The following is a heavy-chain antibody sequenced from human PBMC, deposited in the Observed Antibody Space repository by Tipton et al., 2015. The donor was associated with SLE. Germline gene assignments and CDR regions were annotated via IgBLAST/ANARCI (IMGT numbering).Heavy chain of an antibody. Sequence: GSLRLSCVASGFTFSNAWMYWVRQAPGKGLEWVGRIESKIAGGTIDYAAPVKDRFTISRDDSKNTLYLQLSSLTAEDTGVYYCTTRLVGASIRAFDYWGQGTRVTVSS. D-gene: IGHD1-26*01. CDR3: TTRLVGASIRAFDY. J-gene: IGHJ4*02. CDR2: IESKIAGGTI. CDR1: GFTFSNAW. V-gene: IGHV3-15*04.